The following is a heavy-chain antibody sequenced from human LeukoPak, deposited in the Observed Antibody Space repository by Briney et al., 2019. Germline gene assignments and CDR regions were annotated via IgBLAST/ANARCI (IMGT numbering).Heavy chain of an antibody. J-gene: IGHJ4*02. V-gene: IGHV4-4*07. CDR2: IYSSGSN. Sequence: PSETLSLTCTVSGGSISGYFWTWIRQPAGKGLEWIGRIYSSGSNNYNPSLKSRVTMSLDTSKNHFSLNLTSVTAADTAVYYCAREPTSGREPTSGRPLDYWGQGTLVTVSS. D-gene: IGHD5-12*01. CDR1: GGSISGYF. CDR3: AREPTSGREPTSGRPLDY.